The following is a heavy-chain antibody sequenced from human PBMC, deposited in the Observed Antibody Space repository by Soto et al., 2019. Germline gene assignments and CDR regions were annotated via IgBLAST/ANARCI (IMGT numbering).Heavy chain of an antibody. CDR2: LYSGGRI. V-gene: IGHV3-53*01. CDR3: ARSDRDYSYALNV. Sequence: EAQLVESGGGLIQPGGSLRLSCAASGFTVSDNYIMWVRQAPGKGLEWVSLLYSGGRIYYADSVKGRFTNSRDTSKNTLYLQMDSLRTEDTAVYYCARSDRDYSYALNVWGQGTTVTVSS. J-gene: IGHJ6*02. D-gene: IGHD3-16*01. CDR1: GFTVSDNY.